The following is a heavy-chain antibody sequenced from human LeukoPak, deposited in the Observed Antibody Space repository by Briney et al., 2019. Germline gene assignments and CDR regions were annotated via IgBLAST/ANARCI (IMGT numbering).Heavy chain of an antibody. CDR3: ARGLDSSSWYPTFDY. D-gene: IGHD6-13*01. CDR1: GGTFSSYA. CDR2: IIPIFGTA. Sequence: GSSVEVSCKASGGTFSSYAISWVRQAPGQGLEWMGGIIPIFGTANYAQKFQGRVTITADESTSTAYMELSSLRSEDTAVYYCARGLDSSSWYPTFDYWGQGTLVTVSS. V-gene: IGHV1-69*01. J-gene: IGHJ4*02.